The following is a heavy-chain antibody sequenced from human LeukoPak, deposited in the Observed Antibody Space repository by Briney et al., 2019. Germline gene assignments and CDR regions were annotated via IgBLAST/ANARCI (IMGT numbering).Heavy chain of an antibody. V-gene: IGHV3-74*01. J-gene: IGHJ3*02. CDR2: IDNDGYST. D-gene: IGHD5-18*01. Sequence: GGSLRLSCAASGFTFSSYWMHWVRQAPGKGLVWVSRIDNDGYSTVYADSVKGRFTISRDDSKNTLYLQMNSLRAEDTAVYYCANRGYNYGLDAFDIWGQGTMVTVSS. CDR1: GFTFSSYW. CDR3: ANRGYNYGLDAFDI.